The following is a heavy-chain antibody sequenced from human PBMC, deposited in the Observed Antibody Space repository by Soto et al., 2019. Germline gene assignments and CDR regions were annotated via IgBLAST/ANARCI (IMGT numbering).Heavy chain of an antibody. CDR3: AKDPYDFWSGGPRYFDL. Sequence: EVQLSESGGGLVQPGGSLRLSCAASGFTFSSYAMSWVRQAPGKGLEWVSAISGSGGSTYYADSVKGRFTISRDNSKNTLYLQMNSLRAEDTAVYYCAKDPYDFWSGGPRYFDLWGRGTLVTVSS. V-gene: IGHV3-23*01. CDR2: ISGSGGST. D-gene: IGHD3-3*01. J-gene: IGHJ2*01. CDR1: GFTFSSYA.